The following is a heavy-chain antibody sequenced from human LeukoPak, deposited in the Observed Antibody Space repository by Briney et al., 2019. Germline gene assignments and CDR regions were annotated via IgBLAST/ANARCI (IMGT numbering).Heavy chain of an antibody. Sequence: SETLSLTCGVSSGSISSGIWWSWVRQPPGKGLEWIGEIYHSGSTNYNPSLKSRATISVDTSKNQFSLKLSSVTAADTAVYYCASNYDYGDYAFDYWGQGTLVTVSS. V-gene: IGHV4-4*02. J-gene: IGHJ4*02. D-gene: IGHD4-17*01. CDR1: SGSISSGIW. CDR3: ASNYDYGDYAFDY. CDR2: IYHSGST.